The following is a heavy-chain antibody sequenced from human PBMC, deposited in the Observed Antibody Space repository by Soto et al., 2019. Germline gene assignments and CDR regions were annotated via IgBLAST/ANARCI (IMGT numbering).Heavy chain of an antibody. CDR3: AKEGDYAMNYGMDV. CDR2: IRSSGSYI. J-gene: IGHJ6*02. V-gene: IGHV3-21*01. D-gene: IGHD4-17*01. Sequence: GGSLRVSSGAARFKCGAYAMNWVRQEPGKGLEWVSSIRSSGSYIYYADSVKGRFTISRDNAKNLLFLHMTGLRAEDTAVYYCAKEGDYAMNYGMDVWGQGTTVTVSS. CDR1: RFKCGAYA.